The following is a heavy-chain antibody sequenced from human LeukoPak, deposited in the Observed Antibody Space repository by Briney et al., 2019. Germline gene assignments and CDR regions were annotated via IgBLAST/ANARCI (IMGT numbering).Heavy chain of an antibody. V-gene: IGHV3-30*04. Sequence: GGSLRLSCAASGFTFSSYAMHWVRQAPGKGLEWVAVISYDGSNKYYADSVKGRFTISRDNSKNTLYLQMNSLRAEDTAVYYCARSLNAEDRAFDIWGQGTMVTVSS. CDR3: ARSLNAEDRAFDI. CDR1: GFTFSSYA. J-gene: IGHJ3*02. CDR2: ISYDGSNK.